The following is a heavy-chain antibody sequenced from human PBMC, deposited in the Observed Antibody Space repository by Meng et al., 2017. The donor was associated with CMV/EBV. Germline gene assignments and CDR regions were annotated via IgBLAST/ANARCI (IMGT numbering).Heavy chain of an antibody. CDR2: INSDGSST. CDR3: ARVPGPWVMDV. Sequence: GESLRLSCAASGFTFSSYWMHWVRQAPGKGLVWVSRINSDGSSTSYADSVKGRFTISRDNAKNTLYLQMNSLRAEDTAVYYCARVPGPWVMDVWGQGTTVTVSS. J-gene: IGHJ6*02. D-gene: IGHD7-27*01. V-gene: IGHV3-74*01. CDR1: GFTFSSYW.